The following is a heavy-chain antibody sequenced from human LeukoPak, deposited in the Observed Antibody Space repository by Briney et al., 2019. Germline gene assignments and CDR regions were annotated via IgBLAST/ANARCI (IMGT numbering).Heavy chain of an antibody. CDR1: GFTFSSYG. CDR2: ISYDGSNK. Sequence: GRSLRLSCAASGFTFSSYGMHWVRQAPGKGLEWVAVISYDGSNKYYADSVKGRFTISRDNSKSTLYLQMNSLRAEDTAVYYCAKVGWRGINYYYYYGMDVWGKGTTVTVSS. D-gene: IGHD2-15*01. CDR3: AKVGWRGINYYYYYGMDV. V-gene: IGHV3-30*18. J-gene: IGHJ6*04.